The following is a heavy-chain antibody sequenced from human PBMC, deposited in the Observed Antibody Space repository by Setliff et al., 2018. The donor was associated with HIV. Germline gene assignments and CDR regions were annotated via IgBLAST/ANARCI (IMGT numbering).Heavy chain of an antibody. CDR3: TRGIQYYNLWRGYTNYYHMDV. CDR2: IRSKTYAGTT. Sequence: GGSLRLSCTSSGFTFGDFAMSWVRQAPGQGLEWVGFIRSKTYAGTTEYAASVKGRFTISRDDSKSVAYLQMNSLKTEDTAVYYCTRGIQYYNLWRGYTNYYHMDVWGRGTTVTVSS. V-gene: IGHV3-49*04. CDR1: GFTFGDFA. D-gene: IGHD3-3*01. J-gene: IGHJ6*03.